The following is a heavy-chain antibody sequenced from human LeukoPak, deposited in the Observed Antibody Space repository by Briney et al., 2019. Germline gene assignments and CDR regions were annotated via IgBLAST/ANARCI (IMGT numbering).Heavy chain of an antibody. CDR2: IKQDGSEK. D-gene: IGHD3-3*01. CDR3: AKANSITICGVISPVDY. V-gene: IGHV3-7*03. CDR1: GFTFSSYW. Sequence: PGGSLRLSCAASGFTFSSYWMRWVRQAPGKGLELVANIKQDGSEKYYVDSVQGRFTIARDNAKNSLYLQMNSLRAEDTAVYYCAKANSITICGVISPVDYWGQGTLVTVSS. J-gene: IGHJ4*02.